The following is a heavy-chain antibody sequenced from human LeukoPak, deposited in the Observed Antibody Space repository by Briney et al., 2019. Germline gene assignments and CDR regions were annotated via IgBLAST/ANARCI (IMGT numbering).Heavy chain of an antibody. CDR2: IYYSGST. V-gene: IGHV4-59*01. CDR1: GGSISSYY. D-gene: IGHD6-6*01. J-gene: IGHJ4*02. Sequence: SETRSLTCTVSGGSISSYYWSWIRQPPGKGLELIGYIYYSGSTNYNPSLKSRVTISVDTSKNQFSLKLSSVTAADTAVYYCARSLLYSSSRRHFDYWGQGTLVTVSS. CDR3: ARSLLYSSSRRHFDY.